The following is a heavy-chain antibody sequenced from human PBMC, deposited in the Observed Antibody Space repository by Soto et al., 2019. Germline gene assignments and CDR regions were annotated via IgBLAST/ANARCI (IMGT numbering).Heavy chain of an antibody. D-gene: IGHD2-2*01. Sequence: SETLSPTCTVSGGSISSYYWSWIRQPPGKGLEWIGYIYYSGSTNYNPSLKSRVTISVDTSKNQFSLKLSSVTAADTAVYYCARGNLIGYCSSTSCPPVWFDPWGQGTLVTVS. CDR1: GGSISSYY. J-gene: IGHJ5*02. V-gene: IGHV4-59*01. CDR2: IYYSGST. CDR3: ARGNLIGYCSSTSCPPVWFDP.